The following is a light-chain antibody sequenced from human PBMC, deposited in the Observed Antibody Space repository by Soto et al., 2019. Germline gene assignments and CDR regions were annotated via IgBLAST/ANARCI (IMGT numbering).Light chain of an antibody. CDR2: GAS. Sequence: EIVMAQCRATLSVCPVERATLSSRASQSVSSNLAWYQQKPGQAPRLLIYGASTRATGIPARFSGSGSGTDYTFTLSILEHEHFSVSYCQQRSKWPITFGQRLRLDI. V-gene: IGKV3-15*01. CDR1: QSVSSN. J-gene: IGKJ5*01. CDR3: QQRSKWPIT.